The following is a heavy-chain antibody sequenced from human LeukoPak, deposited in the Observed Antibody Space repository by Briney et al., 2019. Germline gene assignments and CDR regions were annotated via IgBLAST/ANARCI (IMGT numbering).Heavy chain of an antibody. CDR1: GFTVSGNF. CDR2: IYSDDST. J-gene: IGHJ4*02. V-gene: IGHV3-53*01. CDR3: AKDDAWLQYGN. D-gene: IGHD5-24*01. Sequence: GGSLRLSCAAPGFTVSGNFMTWVRHAPGKRLRWGSIIYSDDSTYYADSVKGRFTISRDNSKGTVYLQMNSLRPEDTAVYYCAKDDAWLQYGNWGRGTLVTVSS.